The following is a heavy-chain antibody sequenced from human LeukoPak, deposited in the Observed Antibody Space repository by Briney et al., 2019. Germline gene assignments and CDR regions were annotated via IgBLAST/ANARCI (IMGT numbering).Heavy chain of an antibody. CDR2: MSYTGST. J-gene: IGHJ4*02. D-gene: IGHD2-2*01. CDR1: GDSISTYH. V-gene: IGHV4-59*08. CDR3: ARLSSSAWNSFDL. Sequence: SETLSLTCSVSGDSISTYHWSWIRQAPGKGLEWIGSMSYTGSTDYNPSVKSRVTISVDSSKNQFSLKLSSLTAADTAVYHCARLSSSAWNSFDLWGQGTLVTVSS.